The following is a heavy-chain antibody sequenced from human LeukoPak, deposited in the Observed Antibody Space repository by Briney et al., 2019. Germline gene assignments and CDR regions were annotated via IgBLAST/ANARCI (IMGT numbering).Heavy chain of an antibody. CDR2: FDPDDGET. J-gene: IGHJ4*02. V-gene: IGHV1-24*01. D-gene: IGHD5-12*01. CDR3: ARRRGYSGYDLDFDY. CDR1: GYTLTELS. Sequence: ASVKVSCKVSGYTLTELSMHWVRQAPGKGLEWMGGFDPDDGETIYAQKFQGRVTMTEDTSTDTAYMELSSLRSEDTAVYYCARRRGYSGYDLDFDYWGQGTLVTVSS.